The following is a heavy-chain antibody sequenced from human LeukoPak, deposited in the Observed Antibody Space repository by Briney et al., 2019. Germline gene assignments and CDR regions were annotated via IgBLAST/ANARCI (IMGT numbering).Heavy chain of an antibody. Sequence: GGSLRLSCTAPGFTFGDYAISWVRQAPGKGLEWEGFIRSKAYGGTTEYAASVKGRFTISRDDSKSIAYLQMNSLKIEDTAVFYCTRSSIAAAGSSWYFDLWGRGILVTVSS. CDR2: IRSKAYGGTT. CDR1: GFTFGDYA. V-gene: IGHV3-49*04. J-gene: IGHJ2*01. D-gene: IGHD6-13*01. CDR3: TRSSIAAAGSSWYFDL.